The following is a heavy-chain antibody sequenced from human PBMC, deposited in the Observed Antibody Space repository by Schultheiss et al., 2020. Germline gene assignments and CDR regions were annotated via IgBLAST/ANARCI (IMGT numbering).Heavy chain of an antibody. CDR3: ARGLGAPVTITNNWFDP. Sequence: SETLSLTCAVYGGSFSGCYWSWIRQPPGKGLEWIGEINHSGSTNYNPSLKSRVTISVDTSKNQFSLKLNSVTAADTAVYYCARGLGAPVTITNNWFDPWGQGTLVTVSS. J-gene: IGHJ5*02. CDR1: GGSFSGCY. V-gene: IGHV4-34*01. D-gene: IGHD3-10*01. CDR2: INHSGST.